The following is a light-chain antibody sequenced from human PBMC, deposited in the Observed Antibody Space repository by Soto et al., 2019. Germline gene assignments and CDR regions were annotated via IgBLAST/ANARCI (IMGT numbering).Light chain of an antibody. Sequence: EILMTQSPATLSVSPGERATLSCRASQSGDSNLAWYQQKPGQAPRLLIYGASTRATGISARFSGSGSGTEFTLTISSLQSEDFGVYYCHQYNHWWTFGQGTKVEI. V-gene: IGKV3-15*01. CDR3: HQYNHWWT. CDR2: GAS. J-gene: IGKJ1*01. CDR1: QSGDSN.